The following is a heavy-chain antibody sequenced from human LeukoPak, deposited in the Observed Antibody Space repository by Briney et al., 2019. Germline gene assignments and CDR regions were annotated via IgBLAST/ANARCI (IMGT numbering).Heavy chain of an antibody. J-gene: IGHJ3*02. CDR3: ARGTSGYGYDAFDI. V-gene: IGHV3-74*01. CDR2: MNSGGSST. CDR1: GFTFSGYW. D-gene: IGHD5-12*01. Sequence: QPGGSLRLSCAASGFTFSGYWVHSVRHAPGKGLVWVSRMNSGGSSTSSADSVEGRFTISRDNTKNTLYLQMNSLRAEDTAVYYCARGTSGYGYDAFDIWGQGTMVTVST.